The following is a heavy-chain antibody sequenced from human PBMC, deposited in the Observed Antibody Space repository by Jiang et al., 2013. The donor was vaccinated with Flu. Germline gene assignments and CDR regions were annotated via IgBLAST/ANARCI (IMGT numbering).Heavy chain of an antibody. V-gene: IGHV4-4*02. J-gene: IGHJ6*02. D-gene: IGHD4-17*01. CDR1: GGSISSSNW. CDR3: ASSTFNIYGDYSNYYYYGMDV. CDR2: IYHSGST. Sequence: GSGLVKPSETLSLTCAVSGGSISSSNWWSWVRQPPGKGLEWIGEIYHSGSTNYNPSLKSRVTISVDKSKNQFSLKLSSVTAADTAVYYCASSTFNIYGDYSNYYYYGMDVWGQGTTVTVSS.